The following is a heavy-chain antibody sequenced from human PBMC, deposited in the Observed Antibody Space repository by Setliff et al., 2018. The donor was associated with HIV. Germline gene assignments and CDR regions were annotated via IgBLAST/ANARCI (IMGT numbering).Heavy chain of an antibody. CDR1: GDTFSSYP. Sequence: ASVKVSCKSSGDTFSSYPITWVRQAPGQGLEWMGGIIPSLGTANYAQKFQGRVTITADESTSTVYMELSSLRSDDTAVYYCARDRGGWELLSIWGQGTLVTV. CDR2: IIPSLGTA. CDR3: ARDRGGWELLSI. J-gene: IGHJ4*02. D-gene: IGHD2-15*01. V-gene: IGHV1-69*13.